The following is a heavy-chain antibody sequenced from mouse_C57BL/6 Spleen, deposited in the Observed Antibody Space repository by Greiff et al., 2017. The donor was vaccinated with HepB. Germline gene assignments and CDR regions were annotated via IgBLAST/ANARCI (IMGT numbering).Heavy chain of an antibody. Sequence: VQLQQPGAELVRPGSSVKLSCKASGYTFTSYWMDWVKQRPGQGLEWIGNIYPSDSETHYNQKFKDKATLTVDKSSSTAYMQLSSLTSEDSAVYYCARRDYYGSIPWFAYWGQGTLVTVSA. D-gene: IGHD1-1*01. J-gene: IGHJ3*01. V-gene: IGHV1-61*01. CDR3: ARRDYYGSIPWFAY. CDR1: GYTFTSYW. CDR2: IYPSDSET.